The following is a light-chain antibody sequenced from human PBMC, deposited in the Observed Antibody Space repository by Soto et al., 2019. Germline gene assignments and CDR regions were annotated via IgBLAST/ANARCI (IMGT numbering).Light chain of an antibody. CDR3: QQFTFSMWT. V-gene: IGKV3-20*01. CDR1: QSVYNNY. CDR2: GAS. Sequence: EVVLTQSPGTLSLSPGETATFSCRTSQSVYNNYLAWYQQKPGQAPRLLIHGASSRATDVPDRFSASGSGTDFTLTIRRLEPEDFAVYYCQQFTFSMWTFGQGTRVEV. J-gene: IGKJ1*01.